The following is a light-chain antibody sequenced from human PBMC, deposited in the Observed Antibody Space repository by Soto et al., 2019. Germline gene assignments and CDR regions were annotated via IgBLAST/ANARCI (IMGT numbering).Light chain of an antibody. CDR3: QQYDLYPWT. Sequence: DIQMTQSPSTLSASVGDRVTITCRASQSISSWLAWYQQRPGKAPKLLIYTASSLESGVPSRFSGSGSGTEFTLTISSLQPADFATYYCQQYDLYPWTFGQGTKVEL. CDR1: QSISSW. V-gene: IGKV1-5*03. CDR2: TAS. J-gene: IGKJ1*01.